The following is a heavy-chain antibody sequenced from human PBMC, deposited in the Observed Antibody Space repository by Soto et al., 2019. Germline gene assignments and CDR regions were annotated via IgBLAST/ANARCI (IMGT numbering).Heavy chain of an antibody. Sequence: GGSLRLSCAASGFTFSSYAMHWVRQAPGKGLEWVAVISYDGSNKYYADSVKGRFTISRDNSKNTLYLQMNSLRAEDTAVYYCARVMSGMRFDYWGQGTLVTVSS. CDR1: GFTFSSYA. CDR2: ISYDGSNK. D-gene: IGHD1-20*01. J-gene: IGHJ4*02. V-gene: IGHV3-30-3*01. CDR3: ARVMSGMRFDY.